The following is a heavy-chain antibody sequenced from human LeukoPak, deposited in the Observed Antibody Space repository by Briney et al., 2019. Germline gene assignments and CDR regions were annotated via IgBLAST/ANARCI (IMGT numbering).Heavy chain of an antibody. V-gene: IGHV4-30-2*01. CDR2: IYHSGST. CDR1: GGSISSSSYY. CDR3: ARAKGGYSYGSGGPEGYTYYFDY. J-gene: IGHJ4*02. D-gene: IGHD5-18*01. Sequence: PSETLSLTCTVSGGSISSSSYYWGWIRQPPGKGLEWIGYIYHSGSTYYNPSLKSRVTISVDRSKNQFSLKLSSVTAADTAVYYCARAKGGYSYGSGGPEGYTYYFDYWGQGTLVTVSS.